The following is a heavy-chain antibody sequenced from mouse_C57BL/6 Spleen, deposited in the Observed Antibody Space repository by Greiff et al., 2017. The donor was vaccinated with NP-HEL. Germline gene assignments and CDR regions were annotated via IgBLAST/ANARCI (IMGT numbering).Heavy chain of an antibody. CDR2: IYPGDGDT. D-gene: IGHD2-2*01. J-gene: IGHJ4*01. Sequence: VQLQQSGPELVKPGASVKISCKASGYAFSSSWMNWVKQRPGKGLEWIGRIYPGDGDTNYNGKFKGKATLTADTSSSTAYMQLSSLTSEDSAVYFGAREGIYYGYDDAMDYWGQGTSVTVSS. V-gene: IGHV1-82*01. CDR3: AREGIYYGYDDAMDY. CDR1: GYAFSSSW.